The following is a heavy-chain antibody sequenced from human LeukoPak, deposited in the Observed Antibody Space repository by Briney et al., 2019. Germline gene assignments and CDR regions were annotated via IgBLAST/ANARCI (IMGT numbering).Heavy chain of an antibody. CDR2: INHSGST. V-gene: IGHV4-34*01. D-gene: IGHD3-10*01. J-gene: IGHJ4*02. CDR3: ARGLKSGDVKTRLWNY. CDR1: GGSFSGYY. Sequence: SETLSLTCAVYGGSFSGYYWSWIRQPPGKGLEWIGEINHSGSTNYNPSLKSRVTISADTSKNQFSLRLSSVTAADTAVYYCARGLKSGDVKTRLWNYWGQGTLVTVSS.